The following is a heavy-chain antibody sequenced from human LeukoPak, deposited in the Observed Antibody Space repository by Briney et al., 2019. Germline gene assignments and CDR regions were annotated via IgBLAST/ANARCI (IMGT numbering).Heavy chain of an antibody. V-gene: IGHV4-34*01. Sequence: SETLSLTCAVYGGSFSGYYWSWIRQPPGKGLEWIGEINHSGSTYYNPSLKSRVTISVDTSKNQFSLKLSSVTAADTAVYYCARDPGTEGSSYDAFDIWGQGTMVTVSS. J-gene: IGHJ3*02. CDR1: GGSFSGYY. CDR2: INHSGST. CDR3: ARDPGTEGSSYDAFDI. D-gene: IGHD1-26*01.